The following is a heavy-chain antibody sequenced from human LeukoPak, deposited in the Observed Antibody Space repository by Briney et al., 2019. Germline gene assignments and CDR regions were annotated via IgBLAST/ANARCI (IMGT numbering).Heavy chain of an antibody. CDR3: ATDLASLGSGWYFDL. CDR1: GYTLTELS. D-gene: IGHD3-16*01. CDR2: FDPEDGET. V-gene: IGHV1-24*01. Sequence: ASVKVSCKVSGYTLTELSMHWVRQAPGKGLEWMGGFDPEDGETIYAQKFQGRVTMTEDTSTDTAYMELSSLRSEDTAVYYCATDLASLGSGWYFDLWGRGTLVTVSS. J-gene: IGHJ2*01.